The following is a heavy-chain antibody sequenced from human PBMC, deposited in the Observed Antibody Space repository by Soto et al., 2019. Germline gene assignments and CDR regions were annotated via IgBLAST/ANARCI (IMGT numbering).Heavy chain of an antibody. D-gene: IGHD3-3*01. Sequence: SVKVSCKASGYTFTSYDINWVRQATGQGLEWMGGIIPIFGTANYAQKFQGRVTITADESTSTAYMELSSLRSEDTAVYYCARPINYDFWSGYYSSRFDPWGQGTLVTVSS. V-gene: IGHV1-69*13. J-gene: IGHJ5*02. CDR3: ARPINYDFWSGYYSSRFDP. CDR2: IIPIFGTA. CDR1: GYTFTSYD.